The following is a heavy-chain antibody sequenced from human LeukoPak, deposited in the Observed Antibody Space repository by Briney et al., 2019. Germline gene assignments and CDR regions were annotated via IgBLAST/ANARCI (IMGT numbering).Heavy chain of an antibody. CDR1: GFTFSSYA. J-gene: IGHJ4*02. CDR2: ISGSGGST. CDR3: AKGYYHDSSGYSNLRIFDY. D-gene: IGHD3-22*01. V-gene: IGHV3-23*01. Sequence: PGGSLRLSCAASGFTFSSYAMSWVRQAPGKGLEWVSAISGSGGSTYYADSVKGRFTISRDNSKNTLYLQMNSLRAEDTAVYYCAKGYYHDSSGYSNLRIFDYWGQGTLVTVSS.